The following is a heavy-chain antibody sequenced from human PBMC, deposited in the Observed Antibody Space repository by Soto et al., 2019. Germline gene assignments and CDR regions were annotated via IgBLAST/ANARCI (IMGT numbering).Heavy chain of an antibody. CDR2: VSGRGGST. Sequence: EVQLLESGGGLVQPGGSLRLSCAASGFTFSSYVMTWVRQAPGKGLEWVSAVSGRGGSTYYADSVKGRFTISRDNSKNTLYLQRTSLGAEDTAVYYCAKDLYTLGATPRGAWFDPWGQGTLVTVSS. CDR3: AKDLYTLGATPRGAWFDP. CDR1: GFTFSSYV. V-gene: IGHV3-23*01. J-gene: IGHJ5*02. D-gene: IGHD1-26*01.